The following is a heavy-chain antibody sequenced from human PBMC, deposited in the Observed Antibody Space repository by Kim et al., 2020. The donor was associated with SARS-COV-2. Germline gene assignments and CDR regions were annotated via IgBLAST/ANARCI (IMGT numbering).Heavy chain of an antibody. CDR3: ARHSQQIGFDP. J-gene: IGHJ5*02. V-gene: IGHV4-39*01. CDR2: T. Sequence: TYYNPSLKSRVTISVDTSKNQFSLKLSSVTAADTAVYYCARHSQQIGFDPWGQGTLVTVSS. D-gene: IGHD6-6*01.